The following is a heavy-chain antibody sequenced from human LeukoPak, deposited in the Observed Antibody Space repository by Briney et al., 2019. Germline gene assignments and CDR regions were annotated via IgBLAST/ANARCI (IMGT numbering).Heavy chain of an antibody. CDR1: GYTVTVCY. Sequence: ASVKVSCKASGYTVTVCYIHWVRQAPGQGLEWLGWINPNSGGTKYGQKFQGRVIMTRDTSISTAYMELSSLRSDDTAVYYCARGDGSYLLWGQGTLVTVSS. V-gene: IGHV1-2*02. CDR2: INPNSGGT. J-gene: IGHJ4*02. CDR3: ARGDGSYLL. D-gene: IGHD1-26*01.